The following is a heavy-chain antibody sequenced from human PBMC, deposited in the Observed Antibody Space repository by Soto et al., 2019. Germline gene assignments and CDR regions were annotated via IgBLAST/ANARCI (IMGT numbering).Heavy chain of an antibody. CDR3: ARSGGLDRDFNY. D-gene: IGHD2-15*01. V-gene: IGHV1-69*12. CDR1: GGTFSSDS. Sequence: QVPLVQSGAEVKKPGSSVKVSCKASGGTFSSDSFSWVRQAPGQGLEWMGGIIPMFDTPIYAQKFQDRVTITADESTSTAYMPLSSLRSGDTAVYYCARSGGLDRDFNYWGQGSLVTVSS. CDR2: IIPMFDTP. J-gene: IGHJ4*02.